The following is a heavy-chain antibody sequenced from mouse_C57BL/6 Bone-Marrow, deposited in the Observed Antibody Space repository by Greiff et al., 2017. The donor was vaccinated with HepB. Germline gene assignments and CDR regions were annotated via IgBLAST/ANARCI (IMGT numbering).Heavy chain of an antibody. V-gene: IGHV6-3*01. CDR2: IRLKSDNYAT. Sequence: EVHLVESGGGLVQPGGSMKLSCVASGFTFSNYWMNWVRQSPEKGLEWVAQIRLKSDNYATHYAESVKGRFTISRDDSKSSVYLQMNNLRAEDTGIYYCTYDGYPWFAYWGQGTLVTVSA. CDR1: GFTFSNYW. J-gene: IGHJ3*01. D-gene: IGHD2-3*01. CDR3: TYDGYPWFAY.